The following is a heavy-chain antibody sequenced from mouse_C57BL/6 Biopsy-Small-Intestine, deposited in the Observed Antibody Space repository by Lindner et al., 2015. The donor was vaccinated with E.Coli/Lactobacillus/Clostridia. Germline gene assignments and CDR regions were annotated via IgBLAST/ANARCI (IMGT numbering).Heavy chain of an antibody. CDR1: GYAFSSYW. Sequence: VQLQESGAELVKPGASVKISCKASGYAFSSYWMNWVKQRPGKGLEWIGQIYPGDGDTNYNGKFKGKATLTADKSSSTAYMQLSSLTSEDSAVYFCARVPYYYGSPYAMDYWGQGTSVTVSS. D-gene: IGHD1-1*01. V-gene: IGHV1-80*01. J-gene: IGHJ4*01. CDR2: IYPGDGDT. CDR3: ARVPYYYGSPYAMDY.